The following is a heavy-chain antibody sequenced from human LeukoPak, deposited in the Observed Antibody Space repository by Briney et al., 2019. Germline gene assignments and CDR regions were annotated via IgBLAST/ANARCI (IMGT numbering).Heavy chain of an antibody. Sequence: GGSLRLSCAASGFTFDYYAMHWVRQAPGKGLEWVSGSSWNSGSIGYADSVKGRVTISRDNAKNSLYLQMNSLRAEDTALYYCAKDHQWLAVFDYWGQGTLVTVSS. V-gene: IGHV3-9*01. J-gene: IGHJ4*02. CDR2: SSWNSGSI. CDR3: AKDHQWLAVFDY. CDR1: GFTFDYYA. D-gene: IGHD6-19*01.